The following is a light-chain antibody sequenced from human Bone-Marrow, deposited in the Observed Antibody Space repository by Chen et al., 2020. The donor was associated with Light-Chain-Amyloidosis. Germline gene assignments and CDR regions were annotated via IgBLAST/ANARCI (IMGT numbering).Light chain of an antibody. J-gene: IGLJ2*01. CDR1: DLPTKY. V-gene: IGLV3-25*03. CDR3: QSADSSGTYEVI. Sequence: YELTQPPSVSVSPGQTARITCSGDDLPTKYAYWYQQKPGQAPVLVIHRDTDRPSGISERFSGSSSGTTATLTISGVQAEDEADYHCQSADSSGTYEVIFGGGTKLTVL. CDR2: RDT.